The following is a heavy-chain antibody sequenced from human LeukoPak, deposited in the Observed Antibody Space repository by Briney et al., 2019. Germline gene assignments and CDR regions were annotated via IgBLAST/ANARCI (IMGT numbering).Heavy chain of an antibody. D-gene: IGHD3-22*01. J-gene: IGHJ4*02. V-gene: IGHV4-39*01. CDR2: IYYSGST. Sequence: SETLSLTCTVSGGSISNGGYYWGWVRQPPGKGLEWIATIYYSGSTYYNPSLKSRVTISVDTSKNQFSLKLSSVTAADTAMYFCARLRHTSDFFYGFDYWGQGTLVTVSS. CDR3: ARLRHTSDFFYGFDY. CDR1: GGSISNGGYY.